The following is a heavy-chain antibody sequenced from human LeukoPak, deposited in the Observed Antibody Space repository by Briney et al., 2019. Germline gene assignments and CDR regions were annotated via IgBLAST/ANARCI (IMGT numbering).Heavy chain of an antibody. D-gene: IGHD6-13*01. J-gene: IGHJ5*02. CDR2: ISAYNGNT. Sequence: GASVTVSCKDSGYTFTNYGISWVRQAPGQGLEWMGWISAYNGNTKYAQEFQGRVTMTTDTSTSTAYMELRSLSSDDTAVYHCARDNHRSSWSWFDPWGQGTLVTVSS. V-gene: IGHV1-18*01. CDR1: GYTFTNYG. CDR3: ARDNHRSSWSWFDP.